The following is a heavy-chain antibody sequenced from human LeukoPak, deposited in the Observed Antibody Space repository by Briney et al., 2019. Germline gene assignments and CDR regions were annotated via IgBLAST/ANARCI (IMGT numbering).Heavy chain of an antibody. J-gene: IGHJ4*02. D-gene: IGHD3-3*01. Sequence: ASVKVSCKASGYTFTGYYMHWVRQAPGQGLEWMGWINPNSGGTNYAQKFQGRVTMTRDTSISTAYMELSRLRSDDTAVYYCARGYDFWSGYYTPIGYWGQGTLVTVSS. CDR3: ARGYDFWSGYYTPIGY. V-gene: IGHV1-2*02. CDR1: GYTFTGYY. CDR2: INPNSGGT.